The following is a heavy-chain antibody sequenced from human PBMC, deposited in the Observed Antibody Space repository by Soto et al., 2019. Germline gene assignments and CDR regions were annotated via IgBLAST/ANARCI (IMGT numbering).Heavy chain of an antibody. Sequence: ASVKVSCKASGYTFTSYGISWVRQAPGQGLERMGWISAYNGNTNYAQKLQGRVTMTTDTSTSTAYMELRSLRSDDTAVYYCARVGVSYYDFWSGYYSDYYYYGMDVWGQGTTVTVSS. J-gene: IGHJ6*02. D-gene: IGHD3-3*01. CDR2: ISAYNGNT. CDR3: ARVGVSYYDFWSGYYSDYYYYGMDV. V-gene: IGHV1-18*01. CDR1: GYTFTSYG.